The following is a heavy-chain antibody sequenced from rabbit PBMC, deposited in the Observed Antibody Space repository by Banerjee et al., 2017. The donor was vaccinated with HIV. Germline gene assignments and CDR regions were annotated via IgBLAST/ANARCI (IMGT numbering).Heavy chain of an antibody. CDR3: ARETGYAGDAYDALYYFNL. D-gene: IGHD6-1*01. Sequence: YMSWVRHAPGKGLEWIGYIDPVFGGTYYANWVNGRFTISSHNAQNTLYLQLNSLTAADTATYFCARETGYAGDAYDALYYFNLWGPGTLV. CDR1: Y. CDR2: IDPVFGGT. V-gene: IGHV1S7*01. J-gene: IGHJ4*01.